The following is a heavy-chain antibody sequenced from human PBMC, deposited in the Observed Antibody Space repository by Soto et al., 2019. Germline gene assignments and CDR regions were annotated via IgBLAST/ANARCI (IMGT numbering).Heavy chain of an antibody. D-gene: IGHD3-16*01. V-gene: IGHV1-18*01. CDR2: ISAYNGNT. J-gene: IGHJ4*02. Sequence: QGQLLQSGAEVKKPGASVTVSCKASGYTFTSYGISWVRQAPGQGLGWMGWISAYNGNTNDAQKLQGSVTMTTDTSTSTAYMALRSLRSDDTAVYYFARELGGWGDYWGQGTLVTV. CDR3: ARELGGWGDY. CDR1: GYTFTSYG.